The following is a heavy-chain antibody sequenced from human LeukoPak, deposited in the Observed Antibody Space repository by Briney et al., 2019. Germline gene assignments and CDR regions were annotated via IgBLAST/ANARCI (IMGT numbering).Heavy chain of an antibody. V-gene: IGHV3-23*01. Sequence: PGGSLRLSCAASGFNFNRYAMSWVRQAPGKGLEWISAISGSAENTYYADSVKGRFTISRDNAKNSLYLQMNSLRAEDTAVYYCAREDLGYSYGYDYFDYWGQGTLVTVSS. D-gene: IGHD5-18*01. CDR1: GFNFNRYA. CDR3: AREDLGYSYGYDYFDY. J-gene: IGHJ4*02. CDR2: ISGSAENT.